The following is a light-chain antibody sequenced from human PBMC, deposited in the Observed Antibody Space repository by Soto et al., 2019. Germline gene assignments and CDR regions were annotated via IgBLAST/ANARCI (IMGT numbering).Light chain of an antibody. CDR1: QTVKNN. CDR3: QQTYRHPRT. J-gene: IGKJ1*01. CDR2: GSS. Sequence: QMTQSPSSVSASVGDIVSFACQSSQTVKNNVNWYQHKRGKAPKLLISGSSNLQNGVPPRFSGSGTGTDFTLTINSLQPEDAATYYCQQTYRHPRTFGQGTSVDIK. V-gene: IGKV1-39*01.